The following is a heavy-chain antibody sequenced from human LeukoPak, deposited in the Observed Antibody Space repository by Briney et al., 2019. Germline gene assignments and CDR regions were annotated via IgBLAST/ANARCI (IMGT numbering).Heavy chain of an antibody. CDR3: ARGNSSSWYFHGMDV. CDR1: GGSFSGYY. CDR2: INHSGST. Sequence: PSETLSLTCAVYGGSFSGYYWSWIRQPPGKGLEWIGEINHSGSTNYNPSLKSRVTISVDTSKNQFSLKLSSVTAADTAVYYCARGNSSSWYFHGMDVWGQGTTVTVSS. D-gene: IGHD6-13*01. V-gene: IGHV4-34*01. J-gene: IGHJ6*02.